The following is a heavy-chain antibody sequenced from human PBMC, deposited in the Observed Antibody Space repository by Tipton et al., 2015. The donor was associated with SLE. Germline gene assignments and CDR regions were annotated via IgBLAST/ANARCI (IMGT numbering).Heavy chain of an antibody. CDR3: TKDATAVTGYMDV. Sequence: RSLRLSCTTSGFRFDDYAMHWVRQAPGKGLEWVSGISYNSRSIGYADSVKGRFSISRDNAKSSLYLQLNSLRTEDTALYFCTKDATAVTGYMDVWGQGTTVTVSS. CDR1: GFRFDDYA. CDR2: ISYNSRSI. V-gene: IGHV3-9*01. D-gene: IGHD4-11*01. J-gene: IGHJ6*02.